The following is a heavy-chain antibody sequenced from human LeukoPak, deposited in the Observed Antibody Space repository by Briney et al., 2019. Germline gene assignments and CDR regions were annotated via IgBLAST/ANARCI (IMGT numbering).Heavy chain of an antibody. D-gene: IGHD6-19*01. Sequence: ASVKVSCKASGYTFKNYGISWVRQAPGQGLEWMGWISTYNGDTKHAQKVQGRLTPTADASTSTAYMELRGLRSEDTAVYYCARAPSNTSGWYIWFDFWGQGTLVTVSS. V-gene: IGHV1-18*04. CDR1: GYTFKNYG. CDR3: ARAPSNTSGWYIWFDF. CDR2: ISTYNGDT. J-gene: IGHJ5*01.